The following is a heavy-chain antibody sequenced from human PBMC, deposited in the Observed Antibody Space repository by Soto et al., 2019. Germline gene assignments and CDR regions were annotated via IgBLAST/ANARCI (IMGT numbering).Heavy chain of an antibody. V-gene: IGHV3-23*01. J-gene: IGHJ3*02. D-gene: IGHD3-22*01. Sequence: PGGSLRLSCAASGFTFSSYAMSWVRQAPGKGLEWVSAISGSGGSTYYADSVKGRFTISRDNSKNTLYLQMNSLRAEDTAVYYCAKVSYYHSSGYLDAFDIWGQGTMVTV. CDR3: AKVSYYHSSGYLDAFDI. CDR1: GFTFSSYA. CDR2: ISGSGGST.